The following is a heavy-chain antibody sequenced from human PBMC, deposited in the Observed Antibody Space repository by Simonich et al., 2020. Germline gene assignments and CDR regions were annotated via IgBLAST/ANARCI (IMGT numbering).Heavy chain of an antibody. J-gene: IGHJ4*02. D-gene: IGHD2-15*01. V-gene: IGHV3-33*01. Sequence: QVQLVESGGGVVQPGRSLRLSCAASGFTFSSYGMHWVRQAPGKGLEWVAVIWYDGSNKYYADSVKGRFIISRDNSKNTLYLQMNSLRAEDTAVYYCARDRYCSGGSCYYFDYWGQGTLVTVSS. CDR2: IWYDGSNK. CDR3: ARDRYCSGGSCYYFDY. CDR1: GFTFSSYG.